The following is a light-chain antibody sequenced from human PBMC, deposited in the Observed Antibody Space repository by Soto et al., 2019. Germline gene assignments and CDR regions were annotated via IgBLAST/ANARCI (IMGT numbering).Light chain of an antibody. J-gene: IGKJ2*01. CDR2: GAS. CDR3: QQYGSSYT. V-gene: IGKV3-20*01. CDR1: QSVRSNY. Sequence: EVVLTQSPGTLSLSPGERATLSCRASQSVRSNYLAWYQQKPGQAPRLLIYGASSRATGIPDRFSGSGSGTDFTLTITTLEPEDFVVYFCQQYGSSYTFGQGTKVDIK.